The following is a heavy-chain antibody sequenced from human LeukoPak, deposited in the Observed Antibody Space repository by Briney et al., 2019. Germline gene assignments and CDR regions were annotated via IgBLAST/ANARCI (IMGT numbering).Heavy chain of an antibody. CDR1: GYTLTELS. CDR3: ACGSGYSYGGFDY. J-gene: IGHJ4*02. Sequence: ASVTVSCKVSGYTLTELSMHWVRQAPGKGLEGMGGFDPEDGETIYAQKFQGRVTMTEDTSTDTAYMELSRLRSENTAVYYCACGSGYSYGGFDYWGQGTLVTVSS. V-gene: IGHV1-24*01. D-gene: IGHD5-18*01. CDR2: FDPEDGET.